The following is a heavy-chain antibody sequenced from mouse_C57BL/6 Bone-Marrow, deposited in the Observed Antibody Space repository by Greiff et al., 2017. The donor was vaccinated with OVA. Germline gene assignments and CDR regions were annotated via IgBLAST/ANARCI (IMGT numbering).Heavy chain of an antibody. J-gene: IGHJ2*01. CDR1: GFNIKDDY. CDR3: TTTITTVAATDY. Sequence: DVQLQESGAELVRPGASVKLSCTASGFNIKDDYMHWVKQRPEQGLEWIGWIDPENGDTEYASKFQGKATITADTSSNTAYLQLSSLTSEDTAVYYCTTTITTVAATDYWGQGTTLTVSS. V-gene: IGHV14-4*01. D-gene: IGHD1-1*01. CDR2: IDPENGDT.